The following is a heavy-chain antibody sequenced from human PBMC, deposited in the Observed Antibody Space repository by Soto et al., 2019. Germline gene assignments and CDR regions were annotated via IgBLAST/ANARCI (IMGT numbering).Heavy chain of an antibody. D-gene: IGHD5-12*01. V-gene: IGHV4-34*01. CDR3: SGNIVATIISFDY. CDR1: GESFSGYY. J-gene: IGHJ4*02. Sequence: QVKLHQWGAGLLKPSETLSLTCAVYGESFSGYYWRWIRQPPGKGLEWIGELNHSGSTNYNPSLKIRVTMSVDTSMNQFSLKLSSVTAAETAMYYCSGNIVATIISFDYWGQGTLVTVSS. CDR2: LNHSGST.